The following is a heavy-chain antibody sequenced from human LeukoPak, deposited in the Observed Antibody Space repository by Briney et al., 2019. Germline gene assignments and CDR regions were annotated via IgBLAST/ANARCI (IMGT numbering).Heavy chain of an antibody. D-gene: IGHD3-9*01. V-gene: IGHV3-74*01. CDR3: ARETILNLMDV. Sequence: GGSLRLSCAASGFTFSSHWMHWVRQVPGKGLAWVSRINSDGSSTSYADSVRGRFTISRDNAKNTLYLQMNGLRAEDTAVYYCARETILNLMDVWGQGTTVTVSS. J-gene: IGHJ6*02. CDR1: GFTFSSHW. CDR2: INSDGSST.